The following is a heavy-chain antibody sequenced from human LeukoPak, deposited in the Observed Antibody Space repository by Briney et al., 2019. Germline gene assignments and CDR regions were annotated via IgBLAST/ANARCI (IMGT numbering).Heavy chain of an antibody. Sequence: SVKVSCKASGGTFSSYAISWVRQAPGQGLEWMGGIIPIFGTANYAQKFQGRVTITADESTSTAYMELSSLRSEDTAVYYCARSNSYYDSSGYPSYYFDYWGQGTLVTVSS. V-gene: IGHV1-69*13. CDR1: GGTFSSYA. CDR2: IIPIFGTA. CDR3: ARSNSYYDSSGYPSYYFDY. D-gene: IGHD3-22*01. J-gene: IGHJ4*02.